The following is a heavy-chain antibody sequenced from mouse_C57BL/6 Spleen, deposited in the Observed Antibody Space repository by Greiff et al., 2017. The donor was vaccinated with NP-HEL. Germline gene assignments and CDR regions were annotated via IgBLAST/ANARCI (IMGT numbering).Heavy chain of an antibody. V-gene: IGHV1-69*01. CDR2: IDPSDSYT. CDR3: ARREYYCSIFAY. J-gene: IGHJ3*01. Sequence: VQLQQSGAELVMPGASVKLSCKASGYTFTSYWMHWVKQRPGQGLEWIGEIDPSDSYTNYNQKFKGKSTLTVDKSSSTAYMQLSSLTSEDSAVYYCARREYYCSIFAYWGQGTLVTVSA. CDR1: GYTFTSYW. D-gene: IGHD1-1*01.